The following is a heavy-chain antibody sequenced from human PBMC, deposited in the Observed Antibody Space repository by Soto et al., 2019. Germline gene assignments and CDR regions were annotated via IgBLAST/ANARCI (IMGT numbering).Heavy chain of an antibody. CDR1: GGSISSYY. J-gene: IGHJ4*02. Sequence: SETLSLTCTVSGGSISSYYWSWIRQPPGKGLEWIGYIYYSGSTNYNPSLKSRVTISVDTSKNQFSLKLSSVTAADTAVYYCARGLITGTTLFDDWGQGTLVTVAS. V-gene: IGHV4-59*01. CDR3: ARGLITGTTLFDD. D-gene: IGHD1-7*01. CDR2: IYYSGST.